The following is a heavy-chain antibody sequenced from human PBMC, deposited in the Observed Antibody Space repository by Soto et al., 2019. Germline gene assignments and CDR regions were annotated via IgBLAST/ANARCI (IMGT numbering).Heavy chain of an antibody. CDR3: ARCITMVRGVIPYYYYMNV. CDR2: IYYIGST. J-gene: IGHJ6*03. D-gene: IGHD3-10*01. V-gene: IGHV4-31*01. CDR1: GGSISSGGYY. Sequence: QGELQESGPGLVKPSQTLSLTCTVSGGSISSGGYYWSWIRQHPGKGLEWIGYIYYIGSTYYNPSLKSLVTISVDTSKNQFSLKLSSVTAADTAVYYCARCITMVRGVIPYYYYMNVWGKGTTVTVSS.